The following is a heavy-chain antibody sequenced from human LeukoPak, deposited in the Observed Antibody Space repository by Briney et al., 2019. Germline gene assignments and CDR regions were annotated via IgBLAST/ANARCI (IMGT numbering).Heavy chain of an antibody. Sequence: SETLSLTCTVSGGSISSCSYYWGWIRQPPGKGLEWIGSIYYSGSTYYNPSLKSRVTISVDTSKNQFSLKLSSVTAADTAVYYCAREGSNYYYYYRTDVWGQGTTVTVSS. CDR3: AREGSNYYYYYRTDV. V-gene: IGHV4-39*02. D-gene: IGHD2-2*01. CDR2: IYYSGST. CDR1: GGSISSCSYY. J-gene: IGHJ6*02.